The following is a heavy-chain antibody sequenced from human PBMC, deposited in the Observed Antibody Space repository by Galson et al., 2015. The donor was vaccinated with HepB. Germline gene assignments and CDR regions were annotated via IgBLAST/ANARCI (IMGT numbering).Heavy chain of an antibody. CDR3: ARVHIAVAGTDY. Sequence: SVKVSCKASGYTFTGYYMHWVRQAPGQGLEWMGWINPNSGGTNYAQKFQGRVTMTRDTSISTAYMELSRLRSDDTAVYYCARVHIAVAGTDYWGQATLVTVSS. CDR2: INPNSGGT. D-gene: IGHD6-19*01. J-gene: IGHJ4*02. CDR1: GYTFTGYY. V-gene: IGHV1-2*02.